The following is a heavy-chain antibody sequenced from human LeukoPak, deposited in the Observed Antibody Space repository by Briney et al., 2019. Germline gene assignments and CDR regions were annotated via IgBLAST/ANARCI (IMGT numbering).Heavy chain of an antibody. CDR2: IIPILGIA. CDR1: GGTFSSYA. Sequence: ASVKVSCKASGGTFSSYAISWVRQAPGQGLEWMGRIIPILGIANYAQKFQGRVTITADKSTSTAYMELSSLRSEDTAVYYCASILTGYRDKTFDYWGQGTLVTVSS. V-gene: IGHV1-69*04. J-gene: IGHJ4*02. CDR3: ASILTGYRDKTFDY. D-gene: IGHD3-9*01.